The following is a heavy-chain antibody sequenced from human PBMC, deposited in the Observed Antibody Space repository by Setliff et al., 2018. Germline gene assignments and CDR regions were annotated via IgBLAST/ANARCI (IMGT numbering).Heavy chain of an antibody. D-gene: IGHD3-10*01. V-gene: IGHV3-23*03. Sequence: GESLKISCAGSGFAFSSYAMSWVRQAPGKGLEWVSVIYSDGSSTYYGDSVKGRFTISRDNSQNTLYLQMNSLRAEDTAVYYCAKDRPQGVNGRSLDYWGRGALVTVSS. CDR2: IYSDGSST. CDR1: GFAFSSYA. CDR3: AKDRPQGVNGRSLDY. J-gene: IGHJ4*02.